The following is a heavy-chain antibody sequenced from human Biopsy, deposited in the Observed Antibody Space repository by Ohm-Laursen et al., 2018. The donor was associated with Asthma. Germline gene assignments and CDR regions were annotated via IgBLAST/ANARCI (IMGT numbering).Heavy chain of an antibody. CDR3: VHTLVGLKAFDF. D-gene: IGHD1-26*01. CDR2: IYWDDDK. J-gene: IGHJ4*02. CDR1: GFSLSTSGGG. V-gene: IGHV2-5*02. Sequence: TQTLTLTCTFSGFSLSTSGGGVGWIRQPPGKPLGGLGNIYWDDDKRYSPSLQSRLTITRDTPKDQVVLTMTNMGPVDTGTYYCVHTLVGLKAFDFWGQGTLITVSS.